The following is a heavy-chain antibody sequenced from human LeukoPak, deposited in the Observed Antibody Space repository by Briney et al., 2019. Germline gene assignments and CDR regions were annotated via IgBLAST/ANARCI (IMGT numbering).Heavy chain of an antibody. V-gene: IGHV4-4*02. CDR2: IFHTGST. CDR1: GASIIGPKW. J-gene: IGHJ4*02. CDR3: ATSSGWYRYDS. Sequence: SGTLSLTCTVSGASIIGPKWWNWVRLSPGKGIEWIGEIFHTGSTHYNPSLKSRVTISVDTSKNQFSLILTSVTDADTAVYYCATSSGWYRYDSWGQGTLVTVSS. D-gene: IGHD6-19*01.